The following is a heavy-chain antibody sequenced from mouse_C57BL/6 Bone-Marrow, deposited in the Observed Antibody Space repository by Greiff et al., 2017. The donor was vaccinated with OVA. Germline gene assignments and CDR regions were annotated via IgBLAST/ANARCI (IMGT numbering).Heavy chain of an antibody. J-gene: IGHJ2*01. Sequence: EVNVVESGGGLVQPGGSLSLSCAASGFTFTDYYMSWVRQPPGKALEWLGFIRNKANGYTTEYSASVKGRFTISRDNSQSILYLQMNALRAEDSATYYCARYYYGSSYHFDYWGQGTTLTVSS. CDR3: ARYYYGSSYHFDY. V-gene: IGHV7-3*01. D-gene: IGHD1-1*01. CDR2: IRNKANGYTT. CDR1: GFTFTDYY.